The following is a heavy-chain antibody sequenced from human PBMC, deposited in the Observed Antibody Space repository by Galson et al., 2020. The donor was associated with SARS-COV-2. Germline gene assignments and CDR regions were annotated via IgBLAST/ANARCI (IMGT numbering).Heavy chain of an antibody. D-gene: IGHD6-19*01. CDR3: SRHEVGYGSVIPGGY. V-gene: IGHV4-39*01. CDR1: GGSISSSSYY. J-gene: IGHJ4*02. Sequence: ASETLSLTCTVSGGSISSSSYYWGWIRQPPGKGLEWIGCIYYSGSTYYNPSLKSRVTMSVDTSKNQFSLKLSSVAAADTAVYYCSRHEVGYGSVIPGGYWGQGTLVTVSS. CDR2: IYYSGST.